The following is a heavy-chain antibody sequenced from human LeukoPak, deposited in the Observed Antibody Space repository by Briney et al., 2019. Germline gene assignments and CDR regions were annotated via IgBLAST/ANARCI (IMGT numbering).Heavy chain of an antibody. CDR3: ATDLYCSGGSCYSAYFQH. CDR1: GYTLTELS. V-gene: IGHV1-24*01. CDR2: FDPEDGET. D-gene: IGHD2-15*01. Sequence: GASVKVSFKVSGYTLTELSMHWVRQAPGKGLEWMGGFDPEDGETIYAQKFQGRVTMTEDTSTDTAYMELSSLRSEDTAVYYCATDLYCSGGSCYSAYFQHWGQGTLVTVSS. J-gene: IGHJ1*01.